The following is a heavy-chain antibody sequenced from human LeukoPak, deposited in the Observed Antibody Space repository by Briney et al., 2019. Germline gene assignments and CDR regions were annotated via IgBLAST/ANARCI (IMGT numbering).Heavy chain of an antibody. CDR2: IIPIFGTA. J-gene: IGHJ4*02. V-gene: IGHV1-69*01. CDR3: ARSLGYYSSTSCYGGYYFDY. Sequence: ASVKVSCKASGGTFSSYAISWVRQAPGQGLEWMGGIIPIFGTANYAQNFQGRVTITADESTSTAYMELSSLRSEDTAVYYCARSLGYYSSTSCYGGYYFDYWGQGTLVTVSS. D-gene: IGHD2-2*01. CDR1: GGTFSSYA.